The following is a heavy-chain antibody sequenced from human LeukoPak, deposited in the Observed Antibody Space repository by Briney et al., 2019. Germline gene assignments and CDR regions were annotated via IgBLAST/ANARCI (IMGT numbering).Heavy chain of an antibody. J-gene: IGHJ4*02. CDR3: ARLLAGCPGGRCRAHFDY. V-gene: IGHV4-59*01. CDR2: IYYGGST. D-gene: IGHD2-15*01. Sequence: SETLSLTCSVSGDSINSNYWSWMRQPPGKGLEWIGYIYYGGSTNYNPSLKSRVSMSVDTSKNQFSLNLSSVTAADTAVYHCARLLAGCPGGRCRAHFDYWGQGTLVTVSS. CDR1: GDSINSNY.